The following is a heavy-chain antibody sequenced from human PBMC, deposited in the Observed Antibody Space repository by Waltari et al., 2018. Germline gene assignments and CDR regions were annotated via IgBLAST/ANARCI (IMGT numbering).Heavy chain of an antibody. CDR2: INHSGST. J-gene: IGHJ6*03. V-gene: IGHV4-34*01. Sequence: QVQLQQWGAGLLKPSETLSLTCAVYGGSFSGYYWSWIRQPPGKGLEWIGEINHSGSTNYTPSLKSRVTISVDTSKNQFSLKLSSVTAADTAVYYCARGRDCSSTSCSPGAYYYYMDVWGKGTTVTVSS. D-gene: IGHD2-2*01. CDR3: ARGRDCSSTSCSPGAYYYYMDV. CDR1: GGSFSGYY.